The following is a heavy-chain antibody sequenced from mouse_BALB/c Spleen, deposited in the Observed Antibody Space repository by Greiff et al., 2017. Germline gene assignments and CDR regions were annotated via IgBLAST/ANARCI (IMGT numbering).Heavy chain of an antibody. Sequence: EVHLVESGGGLVKPGGSLKLSCAASGFTFSSYAMSWVRQTPEKRLEWVASISSGGSTYYPDSVKGRFTISRDNARNILYLQMSSLRSEDTAMYYCARGTVATDYAMDYWGQGTSVTVSS. V-gene: IGHV5-6-5*01. J-gene: IGHJ4*01. CDR3: ARGTVATDYAMDY. CDR2: ISSGGST. D-gene: IGHD1-1*01. CDR1: GFTFSSYA.